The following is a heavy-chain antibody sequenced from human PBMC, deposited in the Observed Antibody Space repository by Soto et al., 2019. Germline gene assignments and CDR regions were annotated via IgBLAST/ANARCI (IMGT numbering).Heavy chain of an antibody. D-gene: IGHD2-15*01. CDR1: GFTFSSYA. CDR3: ARDSGYCSGGSCYPNYYYYGMDV. J-gene: IGHJ6*02. Sequence: QVQLVESGGGVVQPGRSLRLSCAASGFTFSSYAMHWVRQAPGKGLEWVAVISYDGSNKYYADSVKGRFTISRDNSKNTLYLQMNRLRAEDTAVYYCARDSGYCSGGSCYPNYYYYGMDVWGQGTTVTVSS. CDR2: ISYDGSNK. V-gene: IGHV3-30-3*01.